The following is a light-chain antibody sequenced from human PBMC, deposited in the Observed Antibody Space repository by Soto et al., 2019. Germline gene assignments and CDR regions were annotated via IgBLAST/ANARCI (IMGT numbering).Light chain of an antibody. Sequence: EIVMTQSPATLSVSPGERATLSCRASQSVSSSLAWYQQKPGQAPRLLIYGASTRATGIPAWFSGSGSGTEFTLTISSLQSEDFAVYYCQQYNNWPRTFGQGTKVDIK. CDR3: QQYNNWPRT. CDR2: GAS. CDR1: QSVSSS. V-gene: IGKV3-15*01. J-gene: IGKJ1*01.